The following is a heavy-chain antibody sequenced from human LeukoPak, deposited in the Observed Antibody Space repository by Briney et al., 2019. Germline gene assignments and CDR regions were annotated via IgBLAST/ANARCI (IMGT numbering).Heavy chain of an antibody. D-gene: IGHD3-10*01. J-gene: IGHJ5*02. CDR3: ARAPPARGSSYAS. Sequence: ASVKVSCKASGYTFTGYYMHWVRQAPGQVLGWMGWINPNTGGTGSAQNFQGRVTMTRDTSITTAYMELSSLRSDDTVLYYCARAPPARGSSYASWGQGTLVTVSS. CDR2: INPNTGGT. V-gene: IGHV1-2*02. CDR1: GYTFTGYY.